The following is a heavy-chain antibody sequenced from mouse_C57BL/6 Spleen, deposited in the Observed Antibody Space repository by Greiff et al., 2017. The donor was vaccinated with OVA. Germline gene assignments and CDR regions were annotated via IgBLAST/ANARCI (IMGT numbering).Heavy chain of an antibody. CDR2: ISYDGSN. V-gene: IGHV3-6*01. D-gene: IGHD2-4*01. Sequence: EVKLMESGPGLVKPSQSLSLTCSVTGYSITSGYYWNWIRQFPGNKLEWMGYISYDGSNNYNPSLKNRISITRDTSKNQFFLKLNSVTTEDTATYYCARPIYYDYIFAYWGQGTLVTVSA. CDR3: ARPIYYDYIFAY. J-gene: IGHJ3*01. CDR1: GYSITSGYY.